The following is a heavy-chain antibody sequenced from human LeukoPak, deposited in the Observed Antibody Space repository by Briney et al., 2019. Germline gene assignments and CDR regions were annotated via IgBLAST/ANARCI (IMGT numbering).Heavy chain of an antibody. D-gene: IGHD1-1*01. CDR2: IGGGGVDT. CDR3: AKDPPTTGTTFDN. CDR1: GFTISSYA. Sequence: PGGSLRLSCAASGFTISSYATSWVRQPPGQGLEWVSSIGGGGVDTYYADSVKGRFTISRDNSKNTLYLQMNSLRVEDTAVYYCAKDPPTTGTTFDNWGRGTLVTVSS. V-gene: IGHV3-23*01. J-gene: IGHJ4*02.